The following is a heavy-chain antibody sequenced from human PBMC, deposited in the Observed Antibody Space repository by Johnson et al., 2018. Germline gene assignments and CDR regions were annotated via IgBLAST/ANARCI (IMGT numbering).Heavy chain of an antibody. CDR1: GFTFSSYD. CDR2: IGTAGDT. J-gene: IGHJ6*02. Sequence: VQLVQSGGGLVQPGGSLRLSCAASGFTFSSYDMHWVRQATGKGLEWVSAIGTAGDTYYPGSVKGRFTISRENAKNSLYLQMNSLRAEDTAVYYCASQGGSGWSGFYYYYYYGMDVWGQGTTVTVSS. D-gene: IGHD6-19*01. CDR3: ASQGGSGWSGFYYYYYYGMDV. V-gene: IGHV3-13*01.